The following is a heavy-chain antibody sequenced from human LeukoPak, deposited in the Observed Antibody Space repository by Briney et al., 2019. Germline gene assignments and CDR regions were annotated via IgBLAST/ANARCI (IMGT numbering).Heavy chain of an antibody. CDR1: GGSFNGYY. J-gene: IGHJ4*02. CDR3: ASKYYDFWSGARESFDY. D-gene: IGHD3-3*01. Sequence: PSETLSLTCAVYGGSFNGYYWNRLRQPPGKGLEWIGEINHSVSTSDNPSLKSRVTISVDTSKNQFSLKLSSVTAADTAVYYCASKYYDFWSGARESFDYWGQGTLVTVSS. CDR2: INHSVST. V-gene: IGHV4-34*01.